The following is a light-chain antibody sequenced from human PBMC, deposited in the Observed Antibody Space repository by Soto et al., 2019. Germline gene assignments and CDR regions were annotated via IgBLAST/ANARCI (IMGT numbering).Light chain of an antibody. Sequence: DIHMTHSPSSLSSSLGDRVTITCHASQDINNYLDWYQQKPGKAPKLLIYAASSLQSGVPSRFSGSGSGTDFTLTISSLQPEDFATYYCQQSYSTPPITFGQGTRLEIK. J-gene: IGKJ5*01. V-gene: IGKV1-39*01. CDR2: AAS. CDR3: QQSYSTPPIT. CDR1: QDINNY.